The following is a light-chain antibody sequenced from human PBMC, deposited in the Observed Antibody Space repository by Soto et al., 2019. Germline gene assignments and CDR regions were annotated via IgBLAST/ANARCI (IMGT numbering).Light chain of an antibody. V-gene: IGKV3-15*01. Sequence: EIVMTQSPATLSVSPGERATLSCSARQSVSRNLAWYQQRPGQAPRLLIYDASTRATGIPARFSGSGYGTEFTFTISSLQSEDFAVYYCQQYNNWPPWTFGKGTKVEIK. CDR3: QQYNNWPPWT. CDR1: QSVSRN. J-gene: IGKJ1*01. CDR2: DAS.